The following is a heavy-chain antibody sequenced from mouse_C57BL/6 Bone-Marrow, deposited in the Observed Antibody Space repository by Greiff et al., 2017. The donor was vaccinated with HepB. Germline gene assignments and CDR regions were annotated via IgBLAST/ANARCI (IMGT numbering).Heavy chain of an antibody. CDR3: AREAHYDYEGAWFAY. Sequence: EVKLQQSGPELVKPGASVKISCKASGYTFTDYYMNWVKQSHGKSLEWIGDINPNNGGTSYNQKFKGKATLTVDKSSSTAYMELRSLTSEDSAVYYCAREAHYDYEGAWFAYWGQGTLVTVSA. D-gene: IGHD2-4*01. CDR2: INPNNGGT. CDR1: GYTFTDYY. J-gene: IGHJ3*01. V-gene: IGHV1-26*01.